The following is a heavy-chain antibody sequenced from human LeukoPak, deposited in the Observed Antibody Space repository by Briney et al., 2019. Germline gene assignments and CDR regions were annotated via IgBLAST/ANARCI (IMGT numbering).Heavy chain of an antibody. J-gene: IGHJ6*02. CDR1: GYSFTSYW. V-gene: IGHV5-51*01. Sequence: GESLKISCKGSGYSFTSYWIGWVRQMPGKGLEWMGIIYPGDSDTRYSPSFQGQVTISADKSISTAYLQWSSLKASDTAMYYCARGGITIFGVVIIPAYYYGMDVWGQGTTVTVSS. CDR2: IYPGDSDT. CDR3: ARGGITIFGVVIIPAYYYGMDV. D-gene: IGHD3-3*01.